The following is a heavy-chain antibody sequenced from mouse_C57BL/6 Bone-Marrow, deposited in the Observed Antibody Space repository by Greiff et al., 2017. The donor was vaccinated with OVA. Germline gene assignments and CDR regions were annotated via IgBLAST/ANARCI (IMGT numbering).Heavy chain of an antibody. J-gene: IGHJ2*01. CDR1: GYTFTGYW. Sequence: VQLQQPGAELVKPGASVKLSCKASGYTFTGYWMHWVKQRPGQGLEWIGMIHPNSGSTNYNEKFKSKATLTVDKSSSTAYMQLSSLTSEDSAVYYCASASLYYFDYWGQGTTLTVSS. CDR2: IHPNSGST. D-gene: IGHD6-1*01. CDR3: ASASLYYFDY. V-gene: IGHV1-64*01.